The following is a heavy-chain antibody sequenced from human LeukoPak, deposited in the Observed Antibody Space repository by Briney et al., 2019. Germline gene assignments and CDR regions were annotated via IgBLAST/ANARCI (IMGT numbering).Heavy chain of an antibody. CDR1: GGTFSSYA. CDR3: ASRWSEYSSSYDC. Sequence: SVKVSXKASGGTFSSYAISWVRQAPGQGLEWMGGIIPIFGTANYAQKFQGRVTITTDESTSTAYMELSSLRSEDTAVYYCASRWSEYSSSYDCWGQGTLVTVSS. J-gene: IGHJ4*02. D-gene: IGHD6-13*01. CDR2: IIPIFGTA. V-gene: IGHV1-69*05.